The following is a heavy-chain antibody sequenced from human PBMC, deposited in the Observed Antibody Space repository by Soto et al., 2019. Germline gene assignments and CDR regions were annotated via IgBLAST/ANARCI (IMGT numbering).Heavy chain of an antibody. V-gene: IGHV1-24*01. D-gene: IGHD3-10*01. CDR2: FDPEDGET. J-gene: IGHJ5*02. Sequence: ASVKVSCKVSGYTLTELSMHWVRQAPGKGLEWMGGFDPEDGETIYAQKFQGRVTMTEDTSTDTAYMELSSLRSEDTAVYYCATDLNMVRGVITRNSNGDISDPVRPWGQGTLVTVSS. CDR1: GYTLTELS. CDR3: ATDLNMVRGVITRNSNGDISDPVRP.